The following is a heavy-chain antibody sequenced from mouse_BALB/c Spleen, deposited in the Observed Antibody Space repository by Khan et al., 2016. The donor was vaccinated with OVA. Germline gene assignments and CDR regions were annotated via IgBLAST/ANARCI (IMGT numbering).Heavy chain of an antibody. V-gene: IGHV3-6*02. Sequence: EVQLQESGPGLVKPSQSLSLTCSVTDYSITSGYYWNWIRQFPGNKLEWISYISYDGNNNYNPSLKNRISITRDTSKNQFFLKLNSVTTEDTATYYCARGYPFAYWGQGTLVTVSA. CDR3: ARGYPFAY. CDR2: ISYDGNN. D-gene: IGHD1-1*01. CDR1: DYSITSGYY. J-gene: IGHJ3*01.